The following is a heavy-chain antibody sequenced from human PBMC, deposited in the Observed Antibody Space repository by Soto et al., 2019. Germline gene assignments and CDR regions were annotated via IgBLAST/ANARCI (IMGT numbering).Heavy chain of an antibody. CDR3: ARAHITMYYYYGMDV. CDR2: IYYSGST. D-gene: IGHD3-3*01. CDR1: GGSISSGDYY. J-gene: IGHJ6*02. V-gene: IGHV4-30-4*01. Sequence: NPSETLSLTCTVSGGSISSGDYYWSWIRQPPGKGLEWIGYIYYSGSTYYNPSLKSRVTISVDTSKNQFSLKLSSVTAADTAVYYCARAHITMYYYYGMDVWGQGTTVTVSS.